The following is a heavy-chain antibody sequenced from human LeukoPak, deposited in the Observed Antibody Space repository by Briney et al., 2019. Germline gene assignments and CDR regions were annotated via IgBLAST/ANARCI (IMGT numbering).Heavy chain of an antibody. CDR2: ISAYNGNT. V-gene: IGHV1-18*01. Sequence: ASVKVSCKASGYTFTSYGISWVRQAPGQGLEWMGWISAYNGNTNYAQKLQGRVTMTEDTSTDTAYMELSSLRSEDTAVYYCASSSGGNWFDPWGQGTLVTVSS. CDR1: GYTFTSYG. CDR3: ASSSGGNWFDP. D-gene: IGHD6-25*01. J-gene: IGHJ5*02.